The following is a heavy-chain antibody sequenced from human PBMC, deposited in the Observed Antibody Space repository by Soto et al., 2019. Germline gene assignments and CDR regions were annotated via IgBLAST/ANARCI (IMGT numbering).Heavy chain of an antibody. J-gene: IGHJ4*02. V-gene: IGHV1-18*01. CDR1: GYTFRNFG. CDR2: ISAYNANA. Sequence: QIQLLQSGAEVKNPGASVKVTCKASGYTFRNFGISWVRQAPGQGLEWMGWISAYNANANYAQKFQGRLTMTADTSTSTAYMELRSLRSDDTAVYYCARKNSDFDYWGPGALVTVSS. D-gene: IGHD6-13*01. CDR3: ARKNSDFDY.